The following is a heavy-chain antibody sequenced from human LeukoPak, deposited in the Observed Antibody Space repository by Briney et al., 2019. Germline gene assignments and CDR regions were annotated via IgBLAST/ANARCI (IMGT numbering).Heavy chain of an antibody. D-gene: IGHD6-19*01. CDR3: ARVAVARLAYFDY. V-gene: IGHV4-4*02. J-gene: IGHJ4*02. CDR1: GRSISSSNW. CDR2: IYQSGST. Sequence: SETLSLTCAVSGRSISSSNWWSWVRQPPGKGLEWIGEIYQSGSTNYNPSLKSRVTISVDKSKNQFSLKLSSVTAADTAMYYCARVAVARLAYFDYWGQGTLVTVSS.